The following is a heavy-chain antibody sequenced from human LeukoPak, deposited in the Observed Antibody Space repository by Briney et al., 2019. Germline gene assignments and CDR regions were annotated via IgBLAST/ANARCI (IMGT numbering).Heavy chain of an antibody. CDR3: ARDVAAAVRGYFDY. D-gene: IGHD6-13*01. CDR1: GFTFSSYA. CDR2: ITYDGSNK. Sequence: PGGSLRLSCAASGFTFSSYAMHWVRQAPGKGLEWVAVITYDGSNKYYADSVKGRFTISRDNSKNTLYLQMNSLRAEDTAVYYCARDVAAAVRGYFDYWGQGTLVTVSS. V-gene: IGHV3-30-3*01. J-gene: IGHJ4*02.